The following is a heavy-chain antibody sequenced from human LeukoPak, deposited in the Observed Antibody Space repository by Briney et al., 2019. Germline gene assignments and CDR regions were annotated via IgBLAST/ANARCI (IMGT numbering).Heavy chain of an antibody. CDR3: ASSDYDYVWGSYRYRDY. J-gene: IGHJ4*02. V-gene: IGHV4-34*01. CDR2: INHSGST. CDR1: GGSFSGYY. Sequence: PSETLSLTCAVYGGSFSGYYWSWIRQPPGKGLERIGEINHSGSTNYNPSLKSRVTISVDTSKNQFSLKLSSVTAADTAVYYCASSDYDYVWGSYRYRDYWGQGTLVTVSS. D-gene: IGHD3-16*02.